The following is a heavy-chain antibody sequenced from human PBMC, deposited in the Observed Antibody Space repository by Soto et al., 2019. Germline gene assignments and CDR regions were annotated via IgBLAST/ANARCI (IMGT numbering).Heavy chain of an antibody. J-gene: IGHJ6*02. CDR1: GGSFSIYA. CDR3: ARDLRAAGRPGMDV. D-gene: IGHD6-13*01. Sequence: SVKVSCKASGGSFSIYAISWVRQSPGQWLEWMGGIIPIVGTGNYAQNFQGRVTITADESTSTAYMELSSLRSEDTAMYYCARDLRAAGRPGMDVWGQGTTVTVSS. V-gene: IGHV1-69*13. CDR2: IIPIVGTG.